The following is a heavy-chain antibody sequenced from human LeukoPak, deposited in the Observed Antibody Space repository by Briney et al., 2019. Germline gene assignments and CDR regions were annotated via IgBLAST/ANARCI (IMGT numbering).Heavy chain of an antibody. D-gene: IGHD6-13*01. CDR3: VKRAGLYFDY. CDR2: ISSNGGNT. CDR1: GFTFSSYA. V-gene: IGHV3-64D*09. J-gene: IGHJ4*02. Sequence: ESLRLSCSASGFTFSSYAIHWVRQAPGKGLEYVSGISSNGGNTYNANSLKGRITISRDNSKNTVDLQMSSLRTEDTAVYYCVKRAGLYFDYWGQGTLVTVSS.